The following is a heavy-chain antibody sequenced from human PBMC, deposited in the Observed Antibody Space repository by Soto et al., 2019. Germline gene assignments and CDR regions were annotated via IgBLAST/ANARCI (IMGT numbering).Heavy chain of an antibody. Sequence: ASVKVSCKASGYTFTDYYIQWVRQAPGQGLEWMGWINPNTGGTYSAQKFQGWVTMTRDTSVSTAYMELNRLKSDDTAMYYCERDARPHLGLREAYGMDVWGRGTTVTVSS. D-gene: IGHD3-16*01. CDR3: ERDARPHLGLREAYGMDV. CDR1: GYTFTDYY. V-gene: IGHV1-2*04. J-gene: IGHJ6*02. CDR2: INPNTGGT.